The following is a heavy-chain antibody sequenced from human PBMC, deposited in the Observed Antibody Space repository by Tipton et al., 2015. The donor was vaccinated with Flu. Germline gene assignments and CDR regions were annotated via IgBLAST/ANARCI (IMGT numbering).Heavy chain of an antibody. CDR3: ARGSGYSTPYFDS. J-gene: IGHJ4*02. D-gene: IGHD5-12*01. V-gene: IGHV4-38-2*01. CDR2: IYHSGST. CDR1: GYSISSGYY. Sequence: TLSLTCAVSGYSISSGYYWGWIRQPPGKGLEWIGSIYHSGSTYYNPSLKSRVTISVDTSKNQFSLKLSSVSAADTAVYYCARGSGYSTPYFDSWGRGTLVTVSS.